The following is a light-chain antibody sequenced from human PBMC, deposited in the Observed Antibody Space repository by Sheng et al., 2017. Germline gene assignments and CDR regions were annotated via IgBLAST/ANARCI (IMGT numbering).Light chain of an antibody. CDR2: KAS. CDR3: QQYDSSWLT. Sequence: DILMTQSPSILSASVGDRVTITCRASQSISTWLAWYQQKPGEAPNLLIYKASTLESGVPSRFSGSGSGTEFTLTISSLQPDDFATYYCQQYDSSWLTFGGGTRLEIE. CDR1: QSISTW. V-gene: IGKV1-5*03. J-gene: IGKJ5*01.